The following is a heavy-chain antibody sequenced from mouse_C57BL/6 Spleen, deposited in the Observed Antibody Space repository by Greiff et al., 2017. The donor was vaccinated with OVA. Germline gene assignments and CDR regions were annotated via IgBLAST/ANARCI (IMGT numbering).Heavy chain of an antibody. CDR2: IHPNSGST. J-gene: IGHJ3*01. CDR1: GYTFTSYW. V-gene: IGHV1-64*01. CDR3: AREGYYGSSSFAY. D-gene: IGHD1-1*01. Sequence: QVHVKQPGAELVKPGASVKLSCKASGYTFTSYWMHWVKQRPGQGLEWIGMIHPNSGSTNYNEKFKSKATLTVDKSSSTAYMQLSSLTSEDSAVYYCAREGYYGSSSFAYWGQGTLVTVSA.